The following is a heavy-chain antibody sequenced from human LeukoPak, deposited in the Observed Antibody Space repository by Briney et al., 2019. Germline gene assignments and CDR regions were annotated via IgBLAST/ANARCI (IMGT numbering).Heavy chain of an antibody. D-gene: IGHD2-15*01. J-gene: IGHJ4*02. V-gene: IGHV7-4-1*02. Sequence: ASVKVSCKASGYTFTSYAMNWVRQAPGQGLEWMGWINTNTGNPTYAQGFTGRFVFSLDTSVSTAYLQISSLKAEDTAVYYCARDGMVLGYCSGGSCYGISTWGQGTLVTVSS. CDR3: ARDGMVLGYCSGGSCYGIST. CDR1: GYTFTSYA. CDR2: INTNTGNP.